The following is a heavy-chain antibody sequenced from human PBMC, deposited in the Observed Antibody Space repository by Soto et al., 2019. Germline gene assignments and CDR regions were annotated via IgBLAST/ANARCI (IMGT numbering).Heavy chain of an antibody. Sequence: EVQLLESGGGLVQPGGSLRLSCAASGFIFRNYAMSWVRQAPGKGLEWVSAISGSAGSRYYADSVKGRFTISRDNSKITLYLQMYFLRADDTAVYYCANDLYTHGQPDYFGQRTLVTFSS. CDR3: ANDLYTHGQPDY. V-gene: IGHV3-23*01. CDR1: GFIFRNYA. CDR2: ISGSAGSR. D-gene: IGHD5-18*01. J-gene: IGHJ4*02.